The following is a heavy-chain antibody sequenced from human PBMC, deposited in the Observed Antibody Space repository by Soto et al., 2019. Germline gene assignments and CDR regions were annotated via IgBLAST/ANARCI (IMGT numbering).Heavy chain of an antibody. J-gene: IGHJ4*02. CDR1: GFTFSSYG. D-gene: IGHD3-9*01. Sequence: GGSLRLSCAASGFTFSSYGMHWVRQAPGKGLEWVAVIWYDGSNKYYADSVKGRFTISRDNSKNTLYLQMNSLRAEDTAVYYCARDSRKLRYFDWLTYLGQGTLVTVSS. CDR2: IWYDGSNK. V-gene: IGHV3-33*01. CDR3: ARDSRKLRYFDWLTY.